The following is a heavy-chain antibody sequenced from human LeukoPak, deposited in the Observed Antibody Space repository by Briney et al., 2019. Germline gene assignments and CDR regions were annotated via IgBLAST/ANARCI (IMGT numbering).Heavy chain of an antibody. J-gene: IGHJ6*02. D-gene: IGHD3-16*02. CDR3: ARDDRVWGSYRSTPYYYYGMDV. CDR2: IIPILGIA. V-gene: IGHV1-69*04. CDR1: GGTFSSYA. Sequence: SVKVSCKASGGTFSSYAISWVRQAPGQGLEWMGRIIPILGIANYAQKFQGRVTITADKSTSTAYMELSSLRSEDTAVYYCARDDRVWGSYRSTPYYYYGMDVWGQGTTVTVSS.